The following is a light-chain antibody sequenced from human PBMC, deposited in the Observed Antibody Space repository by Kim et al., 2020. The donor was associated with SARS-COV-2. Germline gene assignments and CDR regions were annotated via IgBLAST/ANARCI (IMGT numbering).Light chain of an antibody. CDR2: AKD. CDR1: SLRIYY. CDR3: KSRDSSGNHLV. V-gene: IGLV3-19*01. Sequence: ALGQTVRITCPGDSLRIYYASWYQQKPGQAPVLVINAKDNRPSGIPDRFSGSTSGNTASLTITGAQAEDEADYYCKSRDSSGNHLVFGGGTQLTVL. J-gene: IGLJ3*02.